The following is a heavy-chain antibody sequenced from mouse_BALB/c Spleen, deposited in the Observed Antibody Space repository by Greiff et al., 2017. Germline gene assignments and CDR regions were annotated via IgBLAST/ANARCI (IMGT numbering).Heavy chain of an antibody. V-gene: IGHV5-17*02. Sequence: EVMLVESGGGLVQPGGSRKLSCAASRFTFSSFGMHWVRQAPEKGLEWVAYISSGSSTIYYADTVKGRFTISRDNPKNTLFLQMTSLRSEDTAMYYCARSLYDGYYDAMDYWGQGTSVTVSS. CDR3: ARSLYDGYYDAMDY. CDR2: ISSGSSTI. J-gene: IGHJ4*01. D-gene: IGHD2-3*01. CDR1: RFTFSSFG.